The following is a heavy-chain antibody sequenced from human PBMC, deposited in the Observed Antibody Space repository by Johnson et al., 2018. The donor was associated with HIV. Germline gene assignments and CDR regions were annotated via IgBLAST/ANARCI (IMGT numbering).Heavy chain of an antibody. CDR2: ISYDGSNK. CDR3: ATEAGIELWLIDAFDL. Sequence: QVQLVESGGGVVQPGRSLRLSCAASGFTFSSYAMHWVRQAPGKGLEWVAVISYDGSNKYYADSVKGRFTIDRDNSKNTLYLQMNSLRAEDTAVYYCATEAGIELWLIDAFDLWGQGTMVTVSS. J-gene: IGHJ3*01. V-gene: IGHV3-30*04. D-gene: IGHD5-18*01. CDR1: GFTFSSYA.